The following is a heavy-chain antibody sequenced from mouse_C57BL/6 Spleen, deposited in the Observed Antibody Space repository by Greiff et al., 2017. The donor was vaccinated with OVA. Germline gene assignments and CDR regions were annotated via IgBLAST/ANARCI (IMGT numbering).Heavy chain of an antibody. CDR1: GYAFSSYW. Sequence: QVQLQQSGAELVKPGASVKISCKASGYAFSSYWMNWVKQRPGTGLEWIGQIYPGDGDTNYNGKFKGKATLTADKSSSTAYMQLSSLTSEDSAVYFCARRGAQAPFAYWGQGTLVTVSA. J-gene: IGHJ3*01. CDR3: ARRGAQAPFAY. V-gene: IGHV1-80*01. CDR2: IYPGDGDT. D-gene: IGHD3-2*02.